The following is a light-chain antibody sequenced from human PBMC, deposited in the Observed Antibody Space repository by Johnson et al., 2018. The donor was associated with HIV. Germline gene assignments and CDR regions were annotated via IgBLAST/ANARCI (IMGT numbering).Light chain of an antibody. Sequence: QSVLTQPPSVSAAPGQKVTISCSGSSSNIGNNYVSWYQQLPGTAPKLLIYENTKRPSGIPDRFSGSKSGTSATLGITGLQTGDEADYYCGTWDSSLWGVFGTGTKVTVL. J-gene: IGLJ1*01. V-gene: IGLV1-51*02. CDR2: ENT. CDR1: SSNIGNNY. CDR3: GTWDSSLWGV.